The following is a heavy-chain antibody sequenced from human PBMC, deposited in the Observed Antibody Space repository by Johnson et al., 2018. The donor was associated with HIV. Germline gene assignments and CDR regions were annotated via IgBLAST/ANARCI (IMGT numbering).Heavy chain of an antibody. Sequence: VQLVESGGGLVQPGGSLRLSCAATGFTFRTHWMTWVRQAPGKGLEWVSGISWNRGSIGYADSVKGRFTISRDNSKNTLYLQMNSLIAEDTAVYYCAKTYSGSNRDAFDIWGQGTMVTVSS. J-gene: IGHJ3*02. CDR2: ISWNRGSI. CDR3: AKTYSGSNRDAFDI. CDR1: GFTFRTHW. V-gene: IGHV3-23*04. D-gene: IGHD1-26*01.